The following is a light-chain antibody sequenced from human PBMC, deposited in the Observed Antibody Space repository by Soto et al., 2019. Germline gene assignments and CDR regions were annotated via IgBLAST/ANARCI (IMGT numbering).Light chain of an antibody. CDR3: QHFNSYPWT. CDR1: QSIGSS. Sequence: DIQMTHFPSTLSASVGDRVTIACRASQSIGSSLAWYQHKPGKAPTLLIYGASSLQTGVPSRFSGSGSGTEFTLSISSLQPDDVGTYYCQHFNSYPWTFGQGTKVDIK. CDR2: GAS. V-gene: IGKV1-5*01. J-gene: IGKJ1*01.